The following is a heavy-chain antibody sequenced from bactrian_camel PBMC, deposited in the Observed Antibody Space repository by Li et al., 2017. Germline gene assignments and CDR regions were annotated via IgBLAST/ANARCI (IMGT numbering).Heavy chain of an antibody. J-gene: IGHJ4*01. CDR2: IGSDGSHA. D-gene: IGHD2*01. V-gene: IGHV3S6*01. CDR1: GFVFSDSL. Sequence: VQLVESGGGSVQAGGSLRLSCEASGFVFSDSLISWVRQVPGKGLEWVASIGSDGSHAEYSDSVKGRFTISRDNAKNMVYPQMISLRARDTAVYYCVTTFDGSMGQGTQVTVS.